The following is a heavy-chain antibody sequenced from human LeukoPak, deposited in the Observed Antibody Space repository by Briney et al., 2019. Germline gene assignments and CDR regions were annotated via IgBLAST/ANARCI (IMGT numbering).Heavy chain of an antibody. V-gene: IGHV3-48*02. CDR3: ARVGNYRSHDYGMDV. CDR1: GFTFTKNS. D-gene: IGHD5-24*01. Sequence: GGSLRLSCAVSGFTFTKNSMTWVRQAPGRGMECVSYISSSSNTINYADSVTGRFTISRDNAKNSLYLQMNSLRDEDTAVYYCARVGNYRSHDYGMDVWGQGTTVIVSS. J-gene: IGHJ6*02. CDR2: ISSSSNTI.